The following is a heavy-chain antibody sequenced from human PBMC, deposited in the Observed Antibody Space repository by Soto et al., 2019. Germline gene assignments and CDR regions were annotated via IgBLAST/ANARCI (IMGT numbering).Heavy chain of an antibody. CDR2: IVVGSGNT. CDR3: AASDVVATMNRNHINWFDP. CDR1: GFTFTSSA. D-gene: IGHD5-12*01. V-gene: IGHV1-58*02. J-gene: IGHJ5*02. Sequence: ASVKVSCKASGFTFTSSAMQWVRQARGQRLEWIGWIVVGSGNTNYAQKFQERVTITRDMSTSTAYMELSSLRSEDTAVYYCAASDVVATMNRNHINWFDPWGQGTLVTVSS.